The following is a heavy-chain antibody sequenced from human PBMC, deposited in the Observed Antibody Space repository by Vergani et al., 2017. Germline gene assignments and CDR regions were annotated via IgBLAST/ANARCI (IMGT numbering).Heavy chain of an antibody. CDR2: ISGSGGST. J-gene: IGHJ4*02. CDR3: AKVPHAQTDYFDY. CDR1: GFTFSSYA. Sequence: EVQLLASGGGLVQPGGSLRLSCAASGFTFSSYAMSWVRQAPGKGLEWVSAISGSGGSTYYADSVKGRFTISRDNSKNTLYLKMNSLRAEDTAVYYCAKVPHAQTDYFDYWGQGTLVTVSS. V-gene: IGHV3-23*01.